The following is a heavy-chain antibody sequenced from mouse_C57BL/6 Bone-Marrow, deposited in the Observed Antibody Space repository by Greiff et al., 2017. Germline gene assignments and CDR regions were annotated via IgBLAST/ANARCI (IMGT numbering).Heavy chain of an antibody. D-gene: IGHD2-3*01. Sequence: VQLQQSGAELMKPGASVKLSCKATGYTFTGYWIEWVKQRPGHSLEWIGEILPGSGSTFYNEKFKGKATFTADTSSNTAYMELSSLTTEDSSIYYCARWLLLWGQGTSVTVSS. V-gene: IGHV1-9*01. J-gene: IGHJ4*01. CDR2: ILPGSGST. CDR1: GYTFTGYW. CDR3: ARWLLL.